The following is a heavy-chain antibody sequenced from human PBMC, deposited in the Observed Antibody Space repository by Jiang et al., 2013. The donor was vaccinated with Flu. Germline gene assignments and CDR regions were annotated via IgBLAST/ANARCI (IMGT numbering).Heavy chain of an antibody. V-gene: IGHV3-9*01. CDR1: GFAFGDFA. CDR2: INWPGEHL. CDR3: AKDIEIWGNHYHYGMDV. Sequence: VQLVESGGGLVQPGGSLRLSCTASGFAFGDFAMHWVRQTPGRGLEWVSAINWPGEHLAYADSVKGRFTISRDNAKKSLYLQMDSLRAEDTALYYCAKDIEIWGNHYHYGMDVWGQGTTVTVSS. D-gene: IGHD3-16*01. J-gene: IGHJ6*02.